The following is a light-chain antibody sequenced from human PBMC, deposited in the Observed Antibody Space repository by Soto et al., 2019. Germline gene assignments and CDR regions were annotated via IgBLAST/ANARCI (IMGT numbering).Light chain of an antibody. J-gene: IGLJ2*01. Sequence: QSALTQPASLSGSPGQSITISCTGTSSDVGDYNYVSWYQQHPGKAPKVIIYEVSNRPSGVSDRFSGSKSGNTDSLTISGFQAEDEADYYCSSYISVSSPVVFGGGTQLTVL. CDR1: SSDVGDYNY. V-gene: IGLV2-14*01. CDR2: EVS. CDR3: SSYISVSSPVV.